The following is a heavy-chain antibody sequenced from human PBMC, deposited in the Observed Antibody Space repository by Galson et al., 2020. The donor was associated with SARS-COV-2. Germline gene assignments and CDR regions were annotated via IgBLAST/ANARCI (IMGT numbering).Heavy chain of an antibody. CDR1: GYTFTAYY. D-gene: IGHD5-12*01. CDR2: INPNTGGT. CDR3: ARETEMATFNYFDY. Sequence: ASVKVSCKTSGYTFTAYYIHWVRQAPGQGLEWMGWINPNTGGTNYEQKVQGWVTMTRDTSISTAYMALSRLKSDDTAVYYCARETEMATFNYFDYWGQGTLVTVSS. V-gene: IGHV1-2*04. J-gene: IGHJ4*02.